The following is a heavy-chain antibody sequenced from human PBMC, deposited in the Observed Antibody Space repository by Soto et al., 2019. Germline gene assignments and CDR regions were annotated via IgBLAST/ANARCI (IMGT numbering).Heavy chain of an antibody. D-gene: IGHD3-3*02. Sequence: QVQLMQSGAEVKKPGSSVKASCKASGGTFSISAISWVRQAPGEGLEWVGGIMPVFATPDYAQKFQGRVTISADESTTTAYLELTSLTTDDTAVYYCARDKDRQQLGGNYYYILDVWGQGTAITVSS. CDR3: ARDKDRQQLGGNYYYILDV. CDR2: IMPVFATP. CDR1: GGTFSISA. J-gene: IGHJ6*02. V-gene: IGHV1-69*12.